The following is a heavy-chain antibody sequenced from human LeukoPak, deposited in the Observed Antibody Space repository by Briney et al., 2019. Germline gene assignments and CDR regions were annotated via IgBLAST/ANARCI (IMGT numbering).Heavy chain of an antibody. Sequence: SETLSLTCTVSGGSISSYYWGWIRQPPGKGLEWIGSIYYSGSTYYNPSLKSRVTISVDTSKNQFSLKLSSVTAADTAVYYCARDRGGSGWYYDYWGQGTLVTVSS. V-gene: IGHV4-39*07. D-gene: IGHD6-19*01. CDR1: GGSISSYY. CDR3: ARDRGGSGWYYDY. J-gene: IGHJ4*02. CDR2: IYYSGST.